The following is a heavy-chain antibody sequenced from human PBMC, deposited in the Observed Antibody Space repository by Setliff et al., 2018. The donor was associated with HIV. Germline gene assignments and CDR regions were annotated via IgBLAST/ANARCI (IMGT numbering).Heavy chain of an antibody. D-gene: IGHD3-10*01. CDR2: ISGSGGST. V-gene: IGHV3-23*01. Sequence: GSLRLSCAASGFIFSSYAMHWIRQAPGKGLEWVSAISGSGGSTYYADSVKGRFTISRDNSKNTLYLQMNSLRAEDTAVYYCAKVGGSGSYYKADKFDYWGQGTLVTVSS. CDR3: AKVGGSGSYYKADKFDY. CDR1: GFIFSSYA. J-gene: IGHJ4*02.